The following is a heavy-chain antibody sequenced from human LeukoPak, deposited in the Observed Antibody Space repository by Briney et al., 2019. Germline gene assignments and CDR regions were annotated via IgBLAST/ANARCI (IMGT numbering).Heavy chain of an antibody. CDR1: GFTFSSYW. CDR2: INTDGSST. CDR3: ARASSGWYEYFQH. Sequence: PGGSLRLSCAASGFTFSSYWMHWVRQAPGKGLVWVSRINTDGSSTSYADSVKGRFTISRDNAKNTLYLQMNSLRAEDTAVYYCARASSGWYEYFQHWGQGTLVTVSS. V-gene: IGHV3-74*01. J-gene: IGHJ1*01. D-gene: IGHD6-19*01.